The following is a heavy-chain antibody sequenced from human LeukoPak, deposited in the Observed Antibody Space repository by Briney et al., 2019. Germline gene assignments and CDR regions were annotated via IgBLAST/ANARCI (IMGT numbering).Heavy chain of an antibody. D-gene: IGHD5-18*01. J-gene: IGHJ4*02. V-gene: IGHV3-7*01. CDR3: ARDLSGVTGYTYGRGIDY. CDR1: GFSFSSDW. CDR2: IKQDGSEK. Sequence: GGSLRLSCAASGFSFSSDWMSWVRQAPGKGLEWVANIKQDGSEKYYVDSVKGRFTISRDNAKNSLYLQMNSLRAEDTAVYYCARDLSGVTGYTYGRGIDYWGQGTLVTVSS.